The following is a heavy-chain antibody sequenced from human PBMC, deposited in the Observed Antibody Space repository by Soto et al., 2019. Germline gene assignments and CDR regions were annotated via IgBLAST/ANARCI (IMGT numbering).Heavy chain of an antibody. D-gene: IGHD6-19*01. Sequence: GGSLSLSCGASGFTFSSYGMHWVRQAPGKGLEWVAVISYDGSNKYHADSVKGRFTIPRDNSKNTLYLQMNSLRAEDTAVYYCAKDLVQSRAVAGPYYYYGMDVWGQGTTVTVSS. CDR1: GFTFSSYG. V-gene: IGHV3-30*18. J-gene: IGHJ6*02. CDR3: AKDLVQSRAVAGPYYYYGMDV. CDR2: ISYDGSNK.